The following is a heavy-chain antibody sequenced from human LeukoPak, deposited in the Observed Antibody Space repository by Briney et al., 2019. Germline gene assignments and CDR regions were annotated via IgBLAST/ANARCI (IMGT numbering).Heavy chain of an antibody. CDR2: IYPTDSDT. D-gene: IGHD1-1*01. CDR1: GYNFLTSW. Sequence: GESLKISRNGSGYNFLTSWIGRVRQIPGKGLEWVGIIYPTDSDTRFRPSFQGQVTISLDKSITTAYLQWSSLKASDTAIYYCDLRSGNDDAYDFWGQGTMVTVSS. J-gene: IGHJ3*01. CDR3: DLRSGNDDAYDF. V-gene: IGHV5-51*01.